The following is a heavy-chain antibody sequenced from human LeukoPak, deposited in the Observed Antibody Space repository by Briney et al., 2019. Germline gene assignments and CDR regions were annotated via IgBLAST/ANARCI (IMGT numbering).Heavy chain of an antibody. D-gene: IGHD6-19*01. CDR3: ARGPKQWLVPDY. Sequence: SVKVSCKASGYTFTGYYMHWVRQAPGQGLEWMGRIIPILGIANYAQKFQGRVTITADKSTSTAYMELSSLRSEDTAVYYCARGPKQWLVPDYWGQGTLVTVSS. CDR2: IIPILGIA. V-gene: IGHV1-69*04. CDR1: GYTFTGYY. J-gene: IGHJ4*02.